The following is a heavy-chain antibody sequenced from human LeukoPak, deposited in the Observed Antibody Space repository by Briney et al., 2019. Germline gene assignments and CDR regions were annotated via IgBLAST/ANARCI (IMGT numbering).Heavy chain of an antibody. CDR2: ISGSGGST. D-gene: IGHD2-15*01. CDR3: AKVGGFPGYYYGMDV. V-gene: IGHV3-23*01. CDR1: GFTFSSYA. J-gene: IGHJ6*02. Sequence: GGSLRLSCAASGFTFSSYAMSWVRQAPGKGLEWVSAISGSGGSTYHADSVKGRFTISRDNSKNTLYLQMNSLRAEDTAVYYCAKVGGFPGYYYGMDVWGQGTMVTVSS.